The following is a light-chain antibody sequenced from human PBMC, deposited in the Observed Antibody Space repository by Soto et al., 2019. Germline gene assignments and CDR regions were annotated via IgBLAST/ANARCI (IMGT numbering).Light chain of an antibody. CDR2: AAS. V-gene: IGKV3-15*01. Sequence: EIIMTQSPATLSVSPGERASLSCRASQSVSSNLAWYQQKPGQAPRLLIYAASTRATGISTRFSGSGSGTEFTLTISSLQPEDFAIYYCQQYTEWPPWTVGQGTKVDMK. CDR1: QSVSSN. CDR3: QQYTEWPPWT. J-gene: IGKJ1*01.